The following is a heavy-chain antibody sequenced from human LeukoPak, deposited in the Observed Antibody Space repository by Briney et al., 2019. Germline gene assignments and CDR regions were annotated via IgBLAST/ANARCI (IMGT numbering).Heavy chain of an antibody. CDR3: ARHPFSSPFDY. J-gene: IGHJ4*02. V-gene: IGHV4-59*08. CDR2: IYHTGNS. Sequence: PSETLSLTCTVSGSSVSSDYWSWIRQPPGKGLEWIGYIYHTGNSDYNPSLKSRATISLDTSKNQFSLKLTSVTAADTAVYFCARHPFSSPFDYWGQGTLVTVSS. D-gene: IGHD2/OR15-2a*01. CDR1: GSSVSSDY.